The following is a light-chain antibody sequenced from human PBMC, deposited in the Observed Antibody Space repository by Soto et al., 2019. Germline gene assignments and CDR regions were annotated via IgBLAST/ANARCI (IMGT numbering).Light chain of an antibody. CDR2: VVS. V-gene: IGKV3-20*01. CDR3: QQYIDSPRT. J-gene: IGKJ1*01. CDR1: QTVNRNY. Sequence: EIVLTQSPGTLALSLGDGATLSCRASQTVNRNYLAWYHQKPGQPPRLLIYVVSNRATGVPDRFSGGGSGTEFTLTIVSLEPDDFGTYYCQQYIDSPRTFGQGTRVEVK.